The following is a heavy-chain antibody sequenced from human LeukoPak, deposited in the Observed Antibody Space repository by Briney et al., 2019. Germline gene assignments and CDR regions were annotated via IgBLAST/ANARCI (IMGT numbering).Heavy chain of an antibody. CDR2: INPNSGGT. CDR1: GYTFTGYY. V-gene: IGHV1-2*02. D-gene: IGHD2-2*01. CDR3: ARDGIVVVPGYCYYMDV. Sequence: ASVKVSCKASGYTFTGYYMHWVRQAPGQGLEWMGWINPNSGGTNYAQKFQGRVTMTRDTSISTAYMELSRLRSDDTAVYYCARDGIVVVPGYCYYMDVWGKGTTVTISS. J-gene: IGHJ6*03.